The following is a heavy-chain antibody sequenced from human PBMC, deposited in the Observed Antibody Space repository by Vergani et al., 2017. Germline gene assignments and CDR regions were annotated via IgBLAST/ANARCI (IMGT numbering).Heavy chain of an antibody. J-gene: IGHJ5*02. CDR3: ARGGRYCSSTSCYTFWFDP. D-gene: IGHD2-2*02. CDR2: IYTSGST. CDR1: GGSLSSYY. Sequence: QVQLQESGPGLVKPSETLSLTCTVSGGSLSSYYWSWIRQPPGKGLEWIGYIYTSGSTNYNPSLKSRVTISVDTSKNQFSLKLSSVTAADTAVYYCARGGRYCSSTSCYTFWFDPWGQGTLVTVSS. V-gene: IGHV4-4*08.